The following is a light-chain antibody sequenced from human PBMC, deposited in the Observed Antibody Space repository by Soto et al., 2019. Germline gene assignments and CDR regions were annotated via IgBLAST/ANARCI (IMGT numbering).Light chain of an antibody. Sequence: EIVLTQSPGTLSLSPGERATLSCRASQSVSSSYLAWYQQKPGQAPRLLIYGASSRATGTPDRFSGSGSGTDFTLTISSLQSEDFAVYYCQQYNNWPPITFGQGTRLEI. J-gene: IGKJ5*01. V-gene: IGKV3-20*01. CDR2: GAS. CDR3: QQYNNWPPIT. CDR1: QSVSSSY.